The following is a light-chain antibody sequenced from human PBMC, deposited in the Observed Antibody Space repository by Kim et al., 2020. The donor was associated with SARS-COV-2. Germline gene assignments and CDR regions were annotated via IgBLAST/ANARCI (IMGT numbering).Light chain of an antibody. Sequence: ELVLTQSPGTLSLSPGERVTLSCRASQSVSSSNLAWYQQKPGQAPRLLIYGASTRLTGTPDRFSGGGSGTDFTLTISRLETEDFAVYYCQQYGTCLTFGGGTKVDIK. CDR3: QQYGTCLT. J-gene: IGKJ4*01. V-gene: IGKV3-20*01. CDR1: QSVSSSN. CDR2: GAS.